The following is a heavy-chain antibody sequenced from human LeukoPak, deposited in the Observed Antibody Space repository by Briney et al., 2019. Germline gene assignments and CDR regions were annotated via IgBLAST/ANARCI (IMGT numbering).Heavy chain of an antibody. CDR1: SGSISNFH. V-gene: IGHV4-59*01. Sequence: SETLSLTCSVSSGSISNFHWSWIRQPAGKGLEWIGYIYYSGSTNYNPSLKSRVTISVDTSKNQFSLKLSSVTAADTAVYYCARVTVDTAMAIDYWGQGTLVTVSS. CDR3: ARVTVDTAMAIDY. CDR2: IYYSGST. D-gene: IGHD5-18*01. J-gene: IGHJ4*02.